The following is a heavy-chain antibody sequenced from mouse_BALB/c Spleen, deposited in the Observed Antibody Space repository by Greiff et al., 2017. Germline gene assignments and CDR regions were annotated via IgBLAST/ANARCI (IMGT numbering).Heavy chain of an antibody. CDR2: ISYSGST. V-gene: IGHV3-8*02. J-gene: IGHJ4*01. Sequence: EVQLQESGPSLVKPSQTLSLSCSVSGYSITSGFWNWIRKFPGNKLEYMGYISYSGSTYYNPSLKSRISITRDKSKNQYYLQLNSVTTEDTATYYCAREGYGNYGSAMDYWGQGTSVTVSS. CDR3: AREGYGNYGSAMDY. D-gene: IGHD2-10*02. CDR1: GYSITSGF.